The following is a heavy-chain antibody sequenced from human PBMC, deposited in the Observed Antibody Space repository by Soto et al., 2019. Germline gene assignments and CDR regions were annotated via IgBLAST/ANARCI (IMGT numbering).Heavy chain of an antibody. J-gene: IGHJ3*02. CDR3: ARGGYSSSWYPIYDAFDI. V-gene: IGHV3-21*01. CDR2: ISSSSSYI. Sequence: GGSLRLSCAASGFTFSSYSMNWVRQAPGKGLEWVSSISSSSSYIYYADSVKGRFTISRDNAKNSLYLQMNSLRAEDTAVYYCARGGYSSSWYPIYDAFDIWGQGTMVTVSS. D-gene: IGHD6-13*01. CDR1: GFTFSSYS.